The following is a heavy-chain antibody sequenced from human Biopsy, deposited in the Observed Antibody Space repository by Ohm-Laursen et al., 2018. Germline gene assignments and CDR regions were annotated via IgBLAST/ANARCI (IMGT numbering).Heavy chain of an antibody. V-gene: IGHV4-59*01. CDR2: FYYSGST. D-gene: IGHD3-3*01. CDR3: ARARIKTSGVLIPETYYFDS. J-gene: IGHJ4*02. CDR1: GDSISIYY. Sequence: GTLSLTCNVSGDSISIYYWSWIRQPPGKGLEWIGNFYYSGSTSYNPSLKSRITMSLDRSKNQVSLRMNSVTAADTAVYYCARARIKTSGVLIPETYYFDSWGQGTLVTVSS.